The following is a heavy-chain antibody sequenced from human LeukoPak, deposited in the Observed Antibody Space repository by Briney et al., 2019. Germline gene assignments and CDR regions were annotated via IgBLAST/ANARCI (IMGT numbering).Heavy chain of an antibody. CDR2: ISGSGGST. V-gene: IGHV3-23*01. J-gene: IGHJ4*02. D-gene: IGHD2-2*01. CDR1: GFTFSSYA. CDR3: AKTGWDIVVVTAPYFDY. Sequence: GGSLRLSCAASGFTFSSYAMSWVRQAPGKGLEWVSAISGSGGSTYYADSVKGRFTISRDNSKNTLYLQMNSLRAEDTAVYYCAKTGWDIVVVTAPYFDYWGQGTLVTVSS.